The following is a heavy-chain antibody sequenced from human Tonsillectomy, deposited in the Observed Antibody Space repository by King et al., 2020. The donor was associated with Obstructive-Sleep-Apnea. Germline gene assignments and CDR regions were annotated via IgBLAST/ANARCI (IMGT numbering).Heavy chain of an antibody. D-gene: IGHD2-21*02. CDR2: INTNTGNP. CDR3: ARDGAVTANYYYYGMDV. CDR1: GYTFTSYA. Sequence: QLVQSGSELKKPGASVKVSCKASGYTFTSYAMNWVRQAPGQGLEWMGWINTNTGNPTYAQGFTGRFVFSLDTSVCTAYLQISSLKAEDTAVYYCARDGAVTANYYYYGMDVWGQGTTVTVSS. J-gene: IGHJ6*02. V-gene: IGHV7-4-1*02.